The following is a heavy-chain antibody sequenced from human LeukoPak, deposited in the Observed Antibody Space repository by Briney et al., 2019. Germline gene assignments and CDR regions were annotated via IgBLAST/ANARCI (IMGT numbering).Heavy chain of an antibody. CDR1: GGSISSYY. V-gene: IGHV4-38-2*02. CDR3: ARYSPSGYSSGWYGDY. CDR2: IYHSGST. J-gene: IGHJ4*02. Sequence: PSETLSLTCTVSGGSISSYYWGWIRQPPGKGLEWIGSIYHSGSTYYNPSLKSRVTISVDTSKNQFSLKLSSVTAADTAVYYCARYSPSGYSSGWYGDYWGQGTLVTVSS. D-gene: IGHD6-19*01.